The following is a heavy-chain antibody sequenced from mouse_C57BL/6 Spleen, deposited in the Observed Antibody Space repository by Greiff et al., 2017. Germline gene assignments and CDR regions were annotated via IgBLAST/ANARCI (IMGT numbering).Heavy chain of an antibody. D-gene: IGHD4-1*01. V-gene: IGHV3-6*01. Sequence: DVQLQESGPGLVKPSQSLSLTCSVTGYSITSGYYWNWIRQFPGNKLEWMGYISYDGSNNYNPSLKNRISITRDTSKNQFFLKLNSVTTEDTATYYCARDLDNWDYFDYWGQGTTLTVSS. CDR1: GYSITSGYY. CDR3: ARDLDNWDYFDY. J-gene: IGHJ2*01. CDR2: ISYDGSN.